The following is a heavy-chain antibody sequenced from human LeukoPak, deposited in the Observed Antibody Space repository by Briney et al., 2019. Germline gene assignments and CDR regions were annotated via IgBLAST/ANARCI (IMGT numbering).Heavy chain of an antibody. V-gene: IGHV1-46*01. CDR3: ARGDYYDSKSVMGDY. CDR2: INPSGGST. J-gene: IGHJ4*02. CDR1: GYTFSSYY. Sequence: ASVKVSCKASGYTFSSYYMHWVRQAPGQGLEWMGIINPSGGSTSYAQKFQGRVTITRDTSTSTVYMELSSLRSEDTAVYYCARGDYYDSKSVMGDYWGQGTLVTVSS. D-gene: IGHD3-22*01.